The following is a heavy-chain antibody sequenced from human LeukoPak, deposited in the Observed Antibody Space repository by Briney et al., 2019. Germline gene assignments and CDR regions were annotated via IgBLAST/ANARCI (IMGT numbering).Heavy chain of an antibody. V-gene: IGHV1-2*02. CDR2: INPNSGGT. J-gene: IGHJ3*02. CDR1: GYTFTGYY. D-gene: IGHD5-18*01. CDR3: ARERVQLDAFDI. Sequence: ASVKVSCKASGYTFTGYYMHWVRQAPGQGREWMGWINPNSGGTNYAQKFQGRVTMTRDTSISTAYMELSRLRSDDTAVYYCARERVQLDAFDIWGQGTMVTVSS.